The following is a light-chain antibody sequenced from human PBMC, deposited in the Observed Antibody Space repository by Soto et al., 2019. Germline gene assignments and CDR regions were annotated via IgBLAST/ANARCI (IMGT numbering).Light chain of an antibody. J-gene: IGKJ2*01. CDR3: QHYNYWTPHT. CDR1: QSVNTY. CDR2: GAS. Sequence: EIVMTQSPATLSVSPGERATLSCRASQSVNTYLAWYQQKPGQAPRLLIYGASTRATRVPARFSGSGSGTEFTLTISSLQAEDFAVYYCQHYNYWTPHTFGQGTKLEIK. V-gene: IGKV3-15*01.